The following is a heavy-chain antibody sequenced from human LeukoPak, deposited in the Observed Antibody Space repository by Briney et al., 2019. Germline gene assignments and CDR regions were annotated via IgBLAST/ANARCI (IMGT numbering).Heavy chain of an antibody. CDR1: GGSISSYY. CDR2: ICYSGST. J-gene: IGHJ6*03. D-gene: IGHD5-18*01. Sequence: SETLSLTCTVSGGSISSYYWSWIRQPPGKGLEWIGYICYSGSTNYNPSLKSRVTISVDTSKNQFSLKLSSVTAADTAVYYCARQLYSYGYSTRDYYYYMDVWGKGTTVTISS. CDR3: ARQLYSYGYSTRDYYYYMDV. V-gene: IGHV4-59*01.